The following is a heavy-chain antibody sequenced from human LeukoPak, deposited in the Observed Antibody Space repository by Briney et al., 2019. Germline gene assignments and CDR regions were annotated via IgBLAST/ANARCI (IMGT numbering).Heavy chain of an antibody. V-gene: IGHV4-59*08. CDR2: IYNSGST. J-gene: IGHJ2*01. Sequence: PSETLSLTCTVSGGSISSYYWSWIRQPPGKGLEWIGYIYNSGSTNYNPSLKSRVTISVDTSKNQFSLKLSSVTAADTAVYYCARHDLSYDYVWGSYRPPNWYFDLWGRGTLVTVSS. CDR3: ARHDLSYDYVWGSYRPPNWYFDL. D-gene: IGHD3-16*02. CDR1: GGSISSYY.